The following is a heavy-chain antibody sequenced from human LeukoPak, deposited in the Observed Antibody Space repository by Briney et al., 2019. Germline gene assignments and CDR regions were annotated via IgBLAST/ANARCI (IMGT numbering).Heavy chain of an antibody. V-gene: IGHV5-51*01. J-gene: IGHJ5*02. Sequence: GASVKVSCKASGGTFSSYAISWVRQAPGQGLEWMGIMHPGESEINYSPSFEGQVTISADTSISTAYLEWYSLKASDSAIYYCAKTIASLGSGARYFDPWGQGTMITVSS. CDR2: MHPGESEI. D-gene: IGHD5/OR15-5a*01. CDR1: GGTFSSYA. CDR3: AKTIASLGSGARYFDP.